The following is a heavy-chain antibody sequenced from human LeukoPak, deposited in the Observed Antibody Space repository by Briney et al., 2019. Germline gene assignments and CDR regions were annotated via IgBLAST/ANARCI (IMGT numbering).Heavy chain of an antibody. D-gene: IGHD2-15*01. Sequence: SETLSLTCTVSGGSISSSSYYWGWIRQPPGKGLEWIGSIYYSGSTYYNPSLKSRVTISVDTSKNQFSLKLSSVTAADTAVYYCAREEGGYCSGGSCYRAFDIWGQGTMVTVSS. CDR2: IYYSGST. J-gene: IGHJ3*02. CDR3: AREEGGYCSGGSCYRAFDI. CDR1: GGSISSSSYY. V-gene: IGHV4-39*02.